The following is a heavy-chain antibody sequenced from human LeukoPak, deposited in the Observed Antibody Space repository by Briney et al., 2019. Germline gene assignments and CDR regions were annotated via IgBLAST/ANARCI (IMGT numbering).Heavy chain of an antibody. Sequence: ASVKVSCKASGDTFTGDYMYWVRQAPGQGLEWMGWINTNTGNPTYAQGFTGRFVFSLDTSVSTAYLQISSLKAEDTAVYYCAAGLVDYWGQGTLVTVSS. V-gene: IGHV7-4-1*02. J-gene: IGHJ4*02. CDR3: AAGLVDY. CDR2: INTNTGNP. D-gene: IGHD3-9*01. CDR1: GDTFTGDY.